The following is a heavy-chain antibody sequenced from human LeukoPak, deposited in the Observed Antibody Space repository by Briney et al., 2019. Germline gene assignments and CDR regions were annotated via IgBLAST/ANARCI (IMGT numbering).Heavy chain of an antibody. Sequence: GGSLRLSCAVSGFTFGSNWMHWVRQAPGKGLVWVSRINSDGGSTSYADSVKGRFTISRDNAKNTLYLQMNSLRAEDTAVYYCARARYYYDSSGHDYWGQGTPVTVSS. CDR2: INSDGGST. J-gene: IGHJ4*02. V-gene: IGHV3-74*01. CDR1: GFTFGSNW. D-gene: IGHD3-22*01. CDR3: ARARYYYDSSGHDY.